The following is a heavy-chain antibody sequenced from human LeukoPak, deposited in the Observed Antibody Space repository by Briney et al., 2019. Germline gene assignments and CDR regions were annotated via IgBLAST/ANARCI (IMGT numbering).Heavy chain of an antibody. CDR3: ARVAVSTRLNYYYYYYMDV. CDR2: IYYSGST. D-gene: IGHD2-2*01. V-gene: IGHV4-61*08. J-gene: IGHJ6*03. CDR1: GGSISSGDYY. Sequence: SETLSLTCTVSGGSISSGDYYWSWIRQPPGKGLEWIGYIYYSGSTNYNPSLKSRVTISVDTSKNQFSLKLSSVTAADTAVYYCARVAVSTRLNYYYYYYMDVWGKGTTVTVSS.